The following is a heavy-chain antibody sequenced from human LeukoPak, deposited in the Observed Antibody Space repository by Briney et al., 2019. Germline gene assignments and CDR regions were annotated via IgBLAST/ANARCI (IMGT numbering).Heavy chain of an antibody. V-gene: IGHV3-53*01. D-gene: IGHD6-13*01. Sequence: GGSLRLSCAASGFTVISNYMGWVRQAPGKGLEWLSVIYLGNNTFYADSVKGRFAISRDKSKNTVFPQMNSLRVEDTAVYYCAGGRIAPADLDYWGQGTLVTVSS. J-gene: IGHJ4*02. CDR3: AGGRIAPADLDY. CDR1: GFTVISNY. CDR2: IYLGNNT.